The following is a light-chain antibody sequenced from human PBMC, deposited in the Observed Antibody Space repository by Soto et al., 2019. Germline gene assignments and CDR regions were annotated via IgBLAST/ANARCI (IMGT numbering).Light chain of an antibody. CDR3: QQSYSIPWT. Sequence: DIQMTQSPSSLSASVGDRVIITCRASQSISTYVNWYQKKPGKGPELLIYAASTLQSGVPSRFXXXGSXXXXXXXXXSLQPGDFXTYYCQQSYSIPWTFGQGTTVEI. CDR2: AAS. V-gene: IGKV1-39*01. CDR1: QSISTY. J-gene: IGKJ1*01.